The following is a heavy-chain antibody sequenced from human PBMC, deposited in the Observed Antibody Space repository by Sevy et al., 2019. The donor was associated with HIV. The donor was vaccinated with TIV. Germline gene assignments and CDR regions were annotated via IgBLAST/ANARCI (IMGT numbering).Heavy chain of an antibody. Sequence: GGSLRLSCAASGFTFDDYAMHWVRQAPGKGLEWVSGISWNSGSTGYADSVKGRFTISRDNAKNSLYLQMNSLRAEDTALYYCAKALAGIAVAGGSDYWGQGTLVTVSS. CDR1: GFTFDDYA. J-gene: IGHJ4*02. CDR3: AKALAGIAVAGGSDY. D-gene: IGHD6-19*01. CDR2: ISWNSGST. V-gene: IGHV3-9*01.